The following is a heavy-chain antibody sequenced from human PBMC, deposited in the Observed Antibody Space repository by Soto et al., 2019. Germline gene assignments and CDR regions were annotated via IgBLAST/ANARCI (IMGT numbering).Heavy chain of an antibody. V-gene: IGHV1-2*04. Sequence: ASVKVSCKASGYTFTGYYMHWVRQAPGQGLEWMGWINPNSGGTNYAQKFQGWVTMTRDTSISTAYMELSRLRSDDTAVYYCARGGVVWDYYYYGMDVWGQGTTVTVSS. CDR1: GYTFTGYY. D-gene: IGHD3-16*01. CDR3: ARGGVVWDYYYYGMDV. J-gene: IGHJ6*02. CDR2: INPNSGGT.